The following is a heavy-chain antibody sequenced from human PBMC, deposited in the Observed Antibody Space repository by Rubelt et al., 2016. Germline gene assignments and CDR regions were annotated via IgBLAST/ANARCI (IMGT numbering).Heavy chain of an antibody. D-gene: IGHD3-3*01. CDR3: AKLEGGANYDFWSGYYNYFDY. CDR1: GFTFSSYG. J-gene: IGHJ4*02. CDR2: IWYDGSNK. Sequence: GGGVVQPGRSLRLSCAASGFTFSSYGMHWVRQAPGKGLEWVAVIWYDGSNKYYADSVKGRFTFSRDNSKNTLYLQMNSLRTEDTAVYYCAKLEGGANYDFWSGYYNYFDYWGQGTLVTVSS. V-gene: IGHV3-33*06.